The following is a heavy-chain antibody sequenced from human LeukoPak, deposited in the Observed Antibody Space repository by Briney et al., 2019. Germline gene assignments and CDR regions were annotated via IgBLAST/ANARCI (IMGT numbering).Heavy chain of an antibody. Sequence: GGSLRLSCAASGFTFSSYGMHWVRQAPGKGLEWVAFIRYDGSNKYYADSVKGRFTISRDNSKNTLYLQMNSLRAEDTAVYYCAKDVGVGAFFDYWGQGALVTVSS. CDR1: GFTFSSYG. V-gene: IGHV3-30*02. CDR3: AKDVGVGAFFDY. J-gene: IGHJ4*02. CDR2: IRYDGSNK. D-gene: IGHD1-26*01.